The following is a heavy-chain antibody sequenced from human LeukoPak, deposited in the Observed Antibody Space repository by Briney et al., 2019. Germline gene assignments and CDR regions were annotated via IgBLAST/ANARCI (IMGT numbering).Heavy chain of an antibody. J-gene: IGHJ3*02. CDR2: ISWNSGSI. Sequence: PGGSLRLSCAASGFTFDDYAMHWVRQAPGKGLEWVSGISWNSGSIGYADSVKGRFTISRDNAKNSLYLQMNSLRAEDTAVYYCARKAAAAHDAFDIWGQGTMVTVSS. D-gene: IGHD6-13*01. CDR3: ARKAAAAHDAFDI. CDR1: GFTFDDYA. V-gene: IGHV3-9*01.